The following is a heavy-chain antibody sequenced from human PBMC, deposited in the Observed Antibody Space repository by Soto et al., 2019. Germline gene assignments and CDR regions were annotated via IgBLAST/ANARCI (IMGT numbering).Heavy chain of an antibody. CDR3: ARDHPPYYDSSPKSL. CDR2: IIPIFGTA. J-gene: IGHJ4*02. Sequence: QVQLVQSGAEVKKPGSSVKVSCKASGGTFSSYAISWVRQAPGQGLEWMGGIIPIFGTANYAQKFQGRVTITADESTSTANMELSSVRSEDTAVYYCARDHPPYYDSSPKSLWGQGTLVTVSS. D-gene: IGHD3-22*01. CDR1: GGTFSSYA. V-gene: IGHV1-69*12.